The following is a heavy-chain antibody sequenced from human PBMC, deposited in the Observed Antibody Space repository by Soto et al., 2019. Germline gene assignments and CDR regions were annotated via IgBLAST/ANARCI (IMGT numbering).Heavy chain of an antibody. J-gene: IGHJ6*02. CDR3: AKDMVYTVTVIGYYYGMDV. CDR1: GFTFSSYG. CDR2: ISYDGSNK. V-gene: IGHV3-30*18. Sequence: QVQLVESGGGVVQPGRSLRLSCAASGFTFSSYGMHWVRQAPGKGLEWVAVISYDGSNKYYADSVKGRFTISRDNSKNTLYLQMNGLRAEDTAVYYCAKDMVYTVTVIGYYYGMDVWGQGTTVTVSS. D-gene: IGHD4-17*01.